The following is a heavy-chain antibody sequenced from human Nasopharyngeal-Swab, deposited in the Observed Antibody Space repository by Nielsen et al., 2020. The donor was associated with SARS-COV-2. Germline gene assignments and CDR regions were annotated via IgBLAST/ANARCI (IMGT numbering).Heavy chain of an antibody. J-gene: IGHJ5*02. D-gene: IGHD3-10*01. V-gene: IGHV5-10-1*01. Sequence: VRQMPGKGLEWMGRIYPSDSYTNYSPSFQGHVTISADKSISTAYLQWSSLKASDTAMYYCARRVYVSGEEFDPWGQGTLVTVSS. CDR2: IYPSDSYT. CDR3: ARRVYVSGEEFDP.